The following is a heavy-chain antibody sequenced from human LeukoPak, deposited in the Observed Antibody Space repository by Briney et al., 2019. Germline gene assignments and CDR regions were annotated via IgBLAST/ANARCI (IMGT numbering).Heavy chain of an antibody. Sequence: GGSLRLSCAASGFTFSSYAMSWVRQAPGKGLEWVSAINGSGGSTYYADSVKGRFTISRDNSKNTLYLQMNSLRAEDTAVYYCAKDLYGYVSNWFDPWGQGTLVTVSS. CDR2: INGSGGST. D-gene: IGHD5-12*01. CDR1: GFTFSSYA. V-gene: IGHV3-23*01. J-gene: IGHJ5*02. CDR3: AKDLYGYVSNWFDP.